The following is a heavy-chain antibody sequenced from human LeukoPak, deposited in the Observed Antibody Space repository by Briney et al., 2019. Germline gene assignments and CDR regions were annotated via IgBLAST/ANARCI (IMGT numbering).Heavy chain of an antibody. CDR3: ARDRPGTMIVVGPLDY. D-gene: IGHD3-22*01. V-gene: IGHV1-46*01. CDR1: GYTFTSYY. Sequence: ASVKVSCKASGYTFTSYYMHWVRQAPGQGLEWMGIINPSGGSTSYAQKFQGRVTMTRDTSTSTVYMEQSSLRSEDTAVYYCARDRPGTMIVVGPLDYWGQGTLVTVSS. CDR2: INPSGGST. J-gene: IGHJ4*02.